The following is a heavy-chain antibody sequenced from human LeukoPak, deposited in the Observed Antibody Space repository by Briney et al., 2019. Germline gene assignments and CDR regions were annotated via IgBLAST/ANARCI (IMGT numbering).Heavy chain of an antibody. CDR3: VRGRGSYWYDLGPAFNM. J-gene: IGHJ3*02. D-gene: IGHD1-26*01. Sequence: GGSLRLSCVASGFTFSTYGMSWVRQAPGKGLEWVSAISGSGGSTYYADSVKGRFTISRDNAKKTLNLQMESLRVDDTAVYYCVRGRGSYWYDLGPAFNMWGQGTMVTVSS. V-gene: IGHV3-23*01. CDR1: GFTFSTYG. CDR2: ISGSGGST.